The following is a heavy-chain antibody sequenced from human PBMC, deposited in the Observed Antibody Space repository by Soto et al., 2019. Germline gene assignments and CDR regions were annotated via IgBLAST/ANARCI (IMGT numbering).Heavy chain of an antibody. CDR1: GGSVSSGNYF. Sequence: QLQLQESGPGLVKPAETLSLKCAVSGGSVSSGNYFWGWIRQPPGKGLEWIGNIYYNGDTYYRPTLTIRGTMSVDTAQNQFSLWLTSVTAADTAVYYCERRLIVNWIQGHAFDFWGQGTLVTVSS. CDR3: ERRLIVNWIQGHAFDF. J-gene: IGHJ3*01. V-gene: IGHV4-39*01. CDR2: IYYNGDT. D-gene: IGHD1-20*01.